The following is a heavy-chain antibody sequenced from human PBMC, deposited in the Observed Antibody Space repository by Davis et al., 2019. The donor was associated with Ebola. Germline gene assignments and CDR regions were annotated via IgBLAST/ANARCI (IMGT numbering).Heavy chain of an antibody. CDR2: IYHSGST. CDR1: GGSISSSNW. Sequence: MPGGSLRLSCAVSGGSISSSNWWSWVRQPPGKGLEWIGEIYHSGSTNYNPSLKSRVTISVDTSKNQFSLKLSSVTAADTAVYYCARDRGYSVLWFDPWGQGTLVTVSS. CDR3: ARDRGYSVLWFDP. V-gene: IGHV4-4*02. J-gene: IGHJ5*02. D-gene: IGHD2-15*01.